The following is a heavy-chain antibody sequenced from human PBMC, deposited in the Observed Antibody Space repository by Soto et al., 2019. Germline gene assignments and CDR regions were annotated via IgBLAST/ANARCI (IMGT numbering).Heavy chain of an antibody. Sequence: QVQLVESGGGVVQPGGSRRLSCAASGFIFNSYGMHWVRQAPGKGLEWVSFIYYNGTTDYYADSVKGRFTISRDNSKNTLYMQMNSLRVEDSAIYYCARDRGSSGWCDHWGQGTLVTVSS. V-gene: IGHV3-33*01. CDR3: ARDRGSSGWCDH. CDR2: IYYNGTTD. CDR1: GFIFNSYG. J-gene: IGHJ5*02. D-gene: IGHD3-22*01.